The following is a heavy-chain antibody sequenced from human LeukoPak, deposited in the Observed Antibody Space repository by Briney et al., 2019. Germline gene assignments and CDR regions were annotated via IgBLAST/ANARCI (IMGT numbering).Heavy chain of an antibody. CDR3: AKWGDFDILTGYYVSDF. Sequence: GGSLGLSCVASGFTFSNYAMSWVRRAAGKRLEWVSAVTGSGGSTYYADSVKGRFTISRDNSRNTLFLQMNSLRAEDTAIYYCAKWGDFDILTGYYVSDFWGQGTLVTVSS. CDR1: GFTFSNYA. CDR2: VTGSGGST. V-gene: IGHV3-23*01. D-gene: IGHD3-9*01. J-gene: IGHJ4*02.